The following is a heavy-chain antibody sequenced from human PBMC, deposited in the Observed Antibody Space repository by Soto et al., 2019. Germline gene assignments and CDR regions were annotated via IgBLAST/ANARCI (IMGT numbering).Heavy chain of an antibody. Sequence: PGGSLRLSCAASGFTFSSYAMHWVRQAPGKGLEWVAVISYDGSNKYYADSVKGRFTISRDNSKNTLYLQMNSLRAEDTAVYYCAREGIYSSSWFTGRSHYYGMDVWGQGTTVTVSS. J-gene: IGHJ6*02. CDR1: GFTFSSYA. D-gene: IGHD6-13*01. CDR2: ISYDGSNK. CDR3: AREGIYSSSWFTGRSHYYGMDV. V-gene: IGHV3-30-3*01.